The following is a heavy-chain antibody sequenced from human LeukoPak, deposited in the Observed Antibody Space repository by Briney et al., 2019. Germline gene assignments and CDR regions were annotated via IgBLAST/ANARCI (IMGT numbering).Heavy chain of an antibody. Sequence: PSETLFLTCTVSGGSISSYYWSWIRQPPGKGLEWIGYIYDSGSTNYNPSLKSRVTISVDTSKNQFSLKLSSVTAADTAVYYCARDSRFYGDYAGMDVWGQGTTVTVSS. CDR3: ARDSRFYGDYAGMDV. CDR1: GGSISSYY. CDR2: IYDSGST. V-gene: IGHV4-59*01. J-gene: IGHJ6*02. D-gene: IGHD4-17*01.